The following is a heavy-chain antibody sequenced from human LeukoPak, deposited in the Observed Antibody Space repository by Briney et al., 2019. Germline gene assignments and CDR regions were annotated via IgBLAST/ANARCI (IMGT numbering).Heavy chain of an antibody. Sequence: QPGGSLRLSCVASGFSFNNYAMNWVRQAPGKGLEWVSLIIGSSGTTFYADSVKGRFTISRDKSKSTLYLQMNSLRAEDTAVYYCAKGAYDYIEIAYFDYWGQGSLVTVSS. D-gene: IGHD5-12*01. CDR2: IIGSSGTT. V-gene: IGHV3-23*01. CDR3: AKGAYDYIEIAYFDY. J-gene: IGHJ4*02. CDR1: GFSFNNYA.